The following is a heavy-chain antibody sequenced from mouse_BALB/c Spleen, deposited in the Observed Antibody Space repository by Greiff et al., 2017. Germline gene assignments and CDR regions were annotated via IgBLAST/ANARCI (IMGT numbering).Heavy chain of an antibody. V-gene: IGHV5-12-1*01. D-gene: IGHD1-1*01. J-gene: IGHJ4*01. CDR2: ISSGGGST. CDR1: GFAFSSYD. CDR3: ASLITTVDAMDY. Sequence: EVKLVESGGGLVKPGGSLKLSCAASGFAFSSYDMSWVRQTPEKRLEWVAYISSGGGSTYYPDTVKGRFTISRDNAKNTMYLQMSSLKSEDTAMYCCASLITTVDAMDYWGQGTSVTVSS.